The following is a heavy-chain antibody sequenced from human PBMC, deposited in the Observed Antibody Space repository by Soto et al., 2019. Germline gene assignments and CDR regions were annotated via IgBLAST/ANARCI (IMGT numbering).Heavy chain of an antibody. CDR1: GYSFTSYW. Sequence: GESLKISCKGSGYSFTSYWIGWVRQMPGKGLEWMGIIYPGDSDTRYSPSFQGQVTISADKSISTAYLQWSSLKASDTAMYYCARHAEHDYGDYYYYYMDVWGKGTTVTVSS. CDR3: ARHAEHDYGDYYYYYMDV. V-gene: IGHV5-51*01. CDR2: IYPGDSDT. D-gene: IGHD4-17*01. J-gene: IGHJ6*03.